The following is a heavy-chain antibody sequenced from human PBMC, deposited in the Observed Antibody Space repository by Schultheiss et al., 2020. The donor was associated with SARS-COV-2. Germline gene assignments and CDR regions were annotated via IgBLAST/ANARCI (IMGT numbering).Heavy chain of an antibody. D-gene: IGHD1-1*01. Sequence: SETLSLTCTVSGGSISSSNHYWGWIRQPPGKGLEWIGSIYYSGSTYYNPSLKSRVTISVDTSKNQFSLKLSSVTAADTAVYYCARQRSNNWNVRYYYYYYGMDVWGQGTTVTVSS. CDR2: IYYSGST. V-gene: IGHV4-39*01. J-gene: IGHJ6*02. CDR3: ARQRSNNWNVRYYYYYYGMDV. CDR1: GGSISSSNHY.